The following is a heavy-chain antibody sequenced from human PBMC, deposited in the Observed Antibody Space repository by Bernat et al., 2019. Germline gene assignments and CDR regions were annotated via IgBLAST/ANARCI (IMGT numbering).Heavy chain of an antibody. CDR1: GFTFSNAW. J-gene: IGHJ4*02. V-gene: IGHV3-15*01. Sequence: EVQLVESGGGLVKPGGSLRLSCVASGFTFSNAWMSWVRQSPGKGLEWVGRIKRKADGGTIDYAAFVRGRFTMSRDDSKNTLYLQMNSLKIEDTAVYYCITDYGDYEFGDYWGQGTLVTVSS. CDR2: IKRKADGGTI. D-gene: IGHD4-17*01. CDR3: ITDYGDYEFGDY.